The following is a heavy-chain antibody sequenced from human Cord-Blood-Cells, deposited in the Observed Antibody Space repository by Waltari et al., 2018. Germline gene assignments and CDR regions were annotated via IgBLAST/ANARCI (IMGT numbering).Heavy chain of an antibody. J-gene: IGHJ4*02. CDR3: AVWGSHDY. V-gene: IGHV4-34*01. Sequence: QVQLQQWGAGLLKPSETLSLTCAVYGGSFSGYYWSWIRQPPGKGLEWIGEINHSGSTNSNPSLKSRVTISVDTSKNQFSLKLSSVTAADTAVYYCAVWGSHDYWGQGTLVTVSS. D-gene: IGHD7-27*01. CDR1: GGSFSGYY. CDR2: INHSGST.